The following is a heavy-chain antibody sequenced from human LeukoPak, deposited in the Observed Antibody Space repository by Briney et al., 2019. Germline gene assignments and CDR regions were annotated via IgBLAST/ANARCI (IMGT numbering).Heavy chain of an antibody. CDR3: ARDALVNDYVWGSYRFVAFDI. V-gene: IGHV1-18*01. CDR2: ISAYNGNT. Sequence: ASVTVSCKASGYTFTSYGISWVRQAPGQGLEWMGWISAYNGNTNYAQKLQGRVTMTTDTSTSTAYMELRSLRSDDTAVYYCARDALVNDYVWGSYRFVAFDIWGQGTMVTVSS. J-gene: IGHJ3*02. CDR1: GYTFTSYG. D-gene: IGHD3-16*02.